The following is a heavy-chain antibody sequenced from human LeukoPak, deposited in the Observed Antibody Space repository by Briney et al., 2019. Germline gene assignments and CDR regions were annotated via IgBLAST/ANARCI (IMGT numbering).Heavy chain of an antibody. D-gene: IGHD2-2*01. J-gene: IGHJ6*03. CDR3: ARAGGYCSSTSCYFGTRYYYYYMDV. CDR2: INPNSGGT. CDR1: GHKCTGYC. V-gene: IGHV1-2*02. Sequence: ASLTDSRIPYGHKCTGYCMNVELQAPGQRHKKMGWINPNSGGTNYAQKFQGRVTMTRDTSISTAYMELSRLRSDDTAVYYCARAGGYCSSTSCYFGTRYYYYYMDVWGKGTTVIGSS.